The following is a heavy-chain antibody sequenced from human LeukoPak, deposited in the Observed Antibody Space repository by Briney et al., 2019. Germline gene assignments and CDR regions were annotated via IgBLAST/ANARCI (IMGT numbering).Heavy chain of an antibody. J-gene: IGHJ4*02. V-gene: IGHV3-13*04. CDR1: GFTFSSYS. D-gene: IGHD6-19*01. CDR2: IGTSGDT. Sequence: PGGSLRLSCAASGFTFSSYSMNWVRHATGKGLEWVSVIGTSGDTYYAGSVTGRFTISRENPKNSLYLQMNSLTAGDTAVYYCSRVGTSGWPNYFDSWGQGTLVTVS. CDR3: SRVGTSGWPNYFDS.